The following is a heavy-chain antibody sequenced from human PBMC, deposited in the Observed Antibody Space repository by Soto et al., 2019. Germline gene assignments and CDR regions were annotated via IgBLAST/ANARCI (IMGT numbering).Heavy chain of an antibody. CDR3: AREASYSSSSRWFAP. CDR2: IIPISGPA. Sequence: QVQLVQSGAEVKKPGSSVKVSCKASGGTFSSYAISWVRQAPGQGLEWLGGIIPISGPANYAQKFQGRVTITADESTSTGDMELSSLRSEVTAVYYCAREASYSSSSRWFAPWGQGTLVTVTS. V-gene: IGHV1-69*01. D-gene: IGHD6-6*01. J-gene: IGHJ5*02. CDR1: GGTFSSYA.